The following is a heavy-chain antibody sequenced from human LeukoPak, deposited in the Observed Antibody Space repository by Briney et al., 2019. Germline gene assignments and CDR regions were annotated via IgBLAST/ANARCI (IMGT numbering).Heavy chain of an antibody. Sequence: GGSLRLSCAASGFTFSSYEMNWVRQAPGKGLEWVSYISSSGSTIYYADSVKGRFTISRDNAKNSLYLQMNSLRAEDTAVHYCAGRVKYYYGMDVWGQGTTVTVSS. CDR2: ISSSGSTI. V-gene: IGHV3-48*03. D-gene: IGHD2-15*01. CDR3: AGRVKYYYGMDV. J-gene: IGHJ6*02. CDR1: GFTFSSYE.